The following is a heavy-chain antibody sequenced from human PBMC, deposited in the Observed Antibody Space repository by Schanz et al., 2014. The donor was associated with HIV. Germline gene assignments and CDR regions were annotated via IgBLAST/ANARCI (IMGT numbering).Heavy chain of an antibody. CDR3: ARGAEEDYYGPCFDS. D-gene: IGHD3-16*01. CDR2: MSYDGFSK. CDR1: GFTFSTYG. J-gene: IGHJ4*02. V-gene: IGHV3-30*19. Sequence: QVQLVESGGGVVQPGRSLRLSCAASGFTFSTYGMHWVRQPPGKGLEWVAAMSYDGFSKYYADSVKGRFTISRDYSKNTLYLQMNSLRAEDTAVYYCARGAEEDYYGPCFDSWGQGTLVIVSS.